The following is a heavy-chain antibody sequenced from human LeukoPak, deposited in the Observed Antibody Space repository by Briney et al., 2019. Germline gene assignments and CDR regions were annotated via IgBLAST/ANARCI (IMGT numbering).Heavy chain of an antibody. CDR3: AREFLDP. Sequence: SETLSLTCTVSGGSISSYYWNWIRQPPGKGLIWIGEVSHSRTSNYNTSLKSRVTISVDTSKNQFSLKLSSVTAADTAVYYCAREFLDPWAREPWSPSPQ. J-gene: IGHJ5*02. CDR1: GGSISSYY. CDR2: VSHSRTS. V-gene: IGHV4-34*01.